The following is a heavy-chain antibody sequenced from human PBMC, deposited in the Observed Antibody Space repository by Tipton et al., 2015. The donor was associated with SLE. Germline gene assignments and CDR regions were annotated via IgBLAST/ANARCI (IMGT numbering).Heavy chain of an antibody. Sequence: SLRLSCAASGFTFDDYAMHWVRQAPGKGLEWVSSISSSSNYIYHADSVKGRFTISRDNAKNTLYLQMNSLRAEDTAVYYCARDSGSYYVDYWGQGTLVTVSS. J-gene: IGHJ4*02. CDR2: ISSSSNYI. CDR3: ARDSGSYYVDY. V-gene: IGHV3-21*01. D-gene: IGHD1-26*01. CDR1: GFTFDDYA.